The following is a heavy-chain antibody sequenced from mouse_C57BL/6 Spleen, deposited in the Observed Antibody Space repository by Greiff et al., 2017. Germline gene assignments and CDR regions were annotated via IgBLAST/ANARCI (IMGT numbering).Heavy chain of an antibody. Sequence: VQLQQPGAELVMPGASVKLSCKASGYTFTSYWMHWVKQRPGQGLEWIGEIDPSDSYTNYNQKFKGKSTLTVDKSSSTAYMQLSSLTSEDSAVYYCARSYGSSYPYWYIDDWGTGTAVTVSS. J-gene: IGHJ1*03. CDR2: IDPSDSYT. CDR3: ARSYGSSYPYWYIDD. D-gene: IGHD1-1*01. CDR1: GYTFTSYW. V-gene: IGHV1-69*01.